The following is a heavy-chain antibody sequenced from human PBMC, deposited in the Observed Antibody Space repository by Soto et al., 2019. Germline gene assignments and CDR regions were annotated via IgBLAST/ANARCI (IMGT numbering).Heavy chain of an antibody. CDR2: INAGNGNT. CDR3: ARAAGIVVVPAAMDRGDFDY. J-gene: IGHJ4*02. V-gene: IGHV1-3*01. Sequence: QVQLVQSGAEVKKPGASVKVSCKASGYTFTSYAMHWVRQAPGQRLEWMGWINAGNGNTKYSQKFQGRVTITRDTSASTAYMELSSLRSEDTAVYYCARAAGIVVVPAAMDRGDFDYWGQGTLVTVSS. D-gene: IGHD2-2*01. CDR1: GYTFTSYA.